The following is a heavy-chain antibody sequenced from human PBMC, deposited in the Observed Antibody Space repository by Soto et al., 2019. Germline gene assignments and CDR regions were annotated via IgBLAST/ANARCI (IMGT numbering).Heavy chain of an antibody. CDR2: IYYSGST. J-gene: IGHJ4*02. Sequence: QLQLQESGPGLVKPSETLSLTCTVSGGSISSSSYYWGWIRQPPGKGLEWIGSIYYSGSTYYNPSLKSRVTISVDTSKNQFSLKLSSVTAADTAVYYCARQFSWNAAAAGTGYWGQGTLVTVSS. V-gene: IGHV4-39*01. CDR1: GGSISSSSYY. CDR3: ARQFSWNAAAAGTGY. D-gene: IGHD6-13*01.